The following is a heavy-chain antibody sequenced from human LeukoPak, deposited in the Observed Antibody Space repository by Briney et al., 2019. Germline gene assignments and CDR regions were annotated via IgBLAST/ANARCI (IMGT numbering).Heavy chain of an antibody. CDR1: GYSFTNYG. J-gene: IGHJ3*02. CDR2: INVYNGNT. Sequence: ASVKVSCKTSGYSFTNYGISWVRQAPGQGLEWMGWINVYNGNTNYAQRLQGRVTMTTDTSTSTAYMEATSLRPDDTAMYFCARCGDYGRTFAGFDMWGQGTMVTVSS. D-gene: IGHD4-17*01. CDR3: ARCGDYGRTFAGFDM. V-gene: IGHV1-18*01.